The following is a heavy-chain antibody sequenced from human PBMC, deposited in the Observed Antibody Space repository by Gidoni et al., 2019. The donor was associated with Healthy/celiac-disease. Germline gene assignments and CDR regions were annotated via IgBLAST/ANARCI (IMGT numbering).Heavy chain of an antibody. CDR2: INHSGST. D-gene: IGHD6-13*01. CDR1: GGYFSGYY. Sequence: QVQLQQWGAGLLKPSETLSLTCAVYGGYFSGYYWSWIRQPPGKGLEWIGEINHSGSTNYNPSLKSRVTISVDTSKNQFSLKLSSVTAADTAVYYCASMNSSSWYSGYYYYGMDVWGQGTTVTVSS. CDR3: ASMNSSSWYSGYYYYGMDV. V-gene: IGHV4-34*01. J-gene: IGHJ6*02.